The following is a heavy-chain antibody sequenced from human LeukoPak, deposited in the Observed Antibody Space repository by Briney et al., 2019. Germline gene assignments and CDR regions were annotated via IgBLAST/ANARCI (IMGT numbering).Heavy chain of an antibody. V-gene: IGHV1-24*01. Sequence: GASVKVSCKVSGYTLTELSMHWVRQAPGKGLEWMGGFDPEDGETIYAQKFQGRVTMTEDTSTDTAYMELSSLRSEDTAVYYCATSIWGSYRARSVPFDYWGQGTLVTVSS. D-gene: IGHD3-16*02. CDR2: FDPEDGET. CDR1: GYTLTELS. J-gene: IGHJ4*02. CDR3: ATSIWGSYRARSVPFDY.